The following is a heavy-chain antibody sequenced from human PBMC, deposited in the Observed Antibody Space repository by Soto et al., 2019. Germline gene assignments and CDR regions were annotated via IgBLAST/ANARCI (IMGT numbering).Heavy chain of an antibody. Sequence: QVQLVESGGGVVQPGKSLRLSCEASGFTFTNHPMNWVRQAPGKGLEWVASTSYDGAKQDYAESVRGRFTISRDLYNNTLYLPMNGLRPEDTAVYYCARELVRWGKTFDYWGQGTLVTVSS. CDR1: GFTFTNHP. V-gene: IGHV3-30-3*01. CDR3: ARELVRWGKTFDY. CDR2: TSYDGAKQ. D-gene: IGHD3-10*01. J-gene: IGHJ4*02.